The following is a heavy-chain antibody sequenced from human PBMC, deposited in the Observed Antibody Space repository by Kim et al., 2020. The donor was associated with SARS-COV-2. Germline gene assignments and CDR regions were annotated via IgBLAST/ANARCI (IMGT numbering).Heavy chain of an antibody. CDR1: GYTFTSYG. J-gene: IGHJ4*02. CDR2: ISAYNGNT. CDR3: ARDNGNALLGYCSGGSCYGVEEVCDY. Sequence: ASVKVSCKASGYTFTSYGISWVRQAPGQGLEWMGWISAYNGNTNYAQKLQGRVTMTTDTSTSTAYMELRSLRSDDTAVYYCARDNGNALLGYCSGGSCYGVEEVCDYWGQGTLVTVSS. V-gene: IGHV1-18*01. D-gene: IGHD2-15*01.